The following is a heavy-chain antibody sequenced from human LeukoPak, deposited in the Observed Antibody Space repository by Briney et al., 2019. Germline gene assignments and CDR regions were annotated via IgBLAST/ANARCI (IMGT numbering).Heavy chain of an antibody. D-gene: IGHD6-13*01. Sequence: PGGSLRLSCAASGFTFSSYAMSWVRQAPGKGLEWVGRIKSKTDGGTTDYAAPVKGRITISRDDSKNTLYLQMNSLKTEDTAVYYCTTIAAAGFLDYWGQGTLVTVSS. J-gene: IGHJ4*02. CDR2: IKSKTDGGTT. CDR3: TTIAAAGFLDY. CDR1: GFTFSSYA. V-gene: IGHV3-15*01.